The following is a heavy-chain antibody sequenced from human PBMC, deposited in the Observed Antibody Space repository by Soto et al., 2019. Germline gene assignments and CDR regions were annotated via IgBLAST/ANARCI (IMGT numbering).Heavy chain of an antibody. CDR3: AQERLARGFDY. CDR2: ISGGGDNT. Sequence: EVQLLDSGGGLVQPGGSLRLSCEASGFTFSNYAMNWVRQAPGKGLEWVLGISGGGDNTYYADSVKGRFTISRDNSKHTVFLQMNSLRAEDTAVYYCAQERLARGFDYWGQGTLVTVSS. J-gene: IGHJ4*02. V-gene: IGHV3-23*01. CDR1: GFTFSNYA.